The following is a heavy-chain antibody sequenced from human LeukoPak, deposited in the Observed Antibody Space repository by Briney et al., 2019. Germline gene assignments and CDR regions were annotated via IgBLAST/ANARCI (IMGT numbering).Heavy chain of an antibody. Sequence: GGSLRLSCVASGFTFSNYVLHWVRQAPGKGLEWVAVMSFDGNNKYYGDSVKGRFTISRDNSKNTVYLQMNSLRAEDTAVYYCARTPGIAVAGTGYFDYWGQGTLVTVSS. D-gene: IGHD6-19*01. J-gene: IGHJ4*02. V-gene: IGHV3-30*03. CDR2: MSFDGNNK. CDR1: GFTFSNYV. CDR3: ARTPGIAVAGTGYFDY.